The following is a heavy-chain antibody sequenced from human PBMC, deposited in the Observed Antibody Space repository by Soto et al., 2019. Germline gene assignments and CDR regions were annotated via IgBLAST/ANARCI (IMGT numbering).Heavy chain of an antibody. CDR2: INAGNGNT. CDR1: GYTFTSYA. D-gene: IGHD3-16*02. Sequence: ASVKVSCKASGYTFTSYAMHWVRQAPGQRLEWMGWINAGNGNTKYSQKFQGRVTITRDTSASTAYMELSSLRSEDTAVYYCATYAGGVIVSQGAFDIWGQGTMVTVSS. CDR3: ATYAGGVIVSQGAFDI. V-gene: IGHV1-3*01. J-gene: IGHJ3*02.